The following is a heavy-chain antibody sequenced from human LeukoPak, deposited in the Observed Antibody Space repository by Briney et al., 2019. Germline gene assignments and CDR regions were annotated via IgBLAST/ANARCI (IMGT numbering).Heavy chain of an antibody. CDR2: ISSSSSYI. D-gene: IGHD4-17*01. V-gene: IGHV3-21*01. J-gene: IGHJ6*04. Sequence: PGGSLRLSCAASGFTFSSYSMNWVRQAPGKGLEWVSSISSSSSYIYYADSVKGRFTISRDNAKNSLYLPMNSLRAEDTAVYYCASDTVTTSGGMDVWGKGTTVTVSS. CDR1: GFTFSSYS. CDR3: ASDTVTTSGGMDV.